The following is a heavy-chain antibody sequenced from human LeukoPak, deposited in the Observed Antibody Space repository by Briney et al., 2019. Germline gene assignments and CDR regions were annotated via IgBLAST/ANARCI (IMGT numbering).Heavy chain of an antibody. D-gene: IGHD3-22*01. Sequence: GGSLRLSCAATGFTLSSYAMSWVRQAPGKGLEWVSAISGSGGSTYYADSVKGRFTISRDNSKNTLYLQMNSLRAEDTAVYYCANPYYYDSSGTLDYWGQGTLVTVSS. CDR3: ANPYYYDSSGTLDY. V-gene: IGHV3-23*01. CDR1: GFTLSSYA. CDR2: ISGSGGST. J-gene: IGHJ4*02.